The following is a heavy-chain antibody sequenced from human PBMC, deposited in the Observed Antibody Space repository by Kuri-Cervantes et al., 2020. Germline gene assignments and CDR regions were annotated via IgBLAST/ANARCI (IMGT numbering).Heavy chain of an antibody. Sequence: ASVKVSCKASGYTFTSYDINWVRQTTGQGLEWMGWMNPNSGNTGYAQKFQGRVTMTRNTSISTAYMELSSLRSEDTAVYYCATRAPYIVVVPAAANAFGIWGQGTMVT. CDR3: ATRAPYIVVVPAAANAFGI. CDR2: MNPNSGNT. D-gene: IGHD2-2*01. V-gene: IGHV1-8*01. CDR1: GYTFTSYD. J-gene: IGHJ3*02.